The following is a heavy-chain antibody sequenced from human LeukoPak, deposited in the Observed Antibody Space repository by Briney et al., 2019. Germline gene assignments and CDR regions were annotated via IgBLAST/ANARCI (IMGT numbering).Heavy chain of an antibody. CDR2: ISGSGGST. Sequence: GGSLRLSCAASGFTFSSYAMSWVRQAPGKGLEWVSAISGSGGSTYYADSVKGRFTISRDNSKNTLYLQMNSLRAEDTAVYYCAKTAYYDILTGYYLAYFDYWGQGTLVTVSS. V-gene: IGHV3-23*01. J-gene: IGHJ4*02. CDR3: AKTAYYDILTGYYLAYFDY. CDR1: GFTFSSYA. D-gene: IGHD3-9*01.